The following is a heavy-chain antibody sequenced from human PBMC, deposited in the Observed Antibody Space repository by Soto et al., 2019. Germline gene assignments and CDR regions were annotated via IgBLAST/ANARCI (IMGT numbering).Heavy chain of an antibody. V-gene: IGHV4-59*08. J-gene: IGHJ4*02. CDR2: IYYTGST. CDR3: TRLLATVAGDS. CDR1: GGSISNNH. Sequence: SETLSLTCTVSGGSISNNHWSWIRQPPGKGLEWIGYIYYTGSTKYNPSLKSRVTMSVDTSKNQFSLKLSSVTAADTAVYYCTRLLATVAGDSWGQGTLVTVSS. D-gene: IGHD6-13*01.